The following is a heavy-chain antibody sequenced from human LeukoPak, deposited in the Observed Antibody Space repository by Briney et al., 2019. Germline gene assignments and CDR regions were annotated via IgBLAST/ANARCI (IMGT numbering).Heavy chain of an antibody. CDR3: ARKAPKKGWFDP. V-gene: IGHV4-4*09. CDR2: THPSGNT. J-gene: IGHJ5*02. Sequence: SETLSLTCTVSGGSNNRYYWSWIRQPPGKGLEWIGYTHPSGNTNYSPSLKSRVTISIDMSRNQFSLKLSSVTAADTAVYCCARKAPKKGWFDPWGQGTLVTVSS. CDR1: GGSNNRYY.